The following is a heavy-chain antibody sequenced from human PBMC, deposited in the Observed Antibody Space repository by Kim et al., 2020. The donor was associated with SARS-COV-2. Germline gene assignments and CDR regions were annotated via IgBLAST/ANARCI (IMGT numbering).Heavy chain of an antibody. CDR1: GYTFTSYG. CDR2: ISAYNGNT. J-gene: IGHJ5*02. V-gene: IGHV1-18*01. CDR3: ARMVRYSTLYNWIDP. Sequence: ASVKVSCKASGYTFTSYGISWVRQAPGQGLEWMGWISAYNGNTNYAQKLQGRVTMTTDTSTSTAYMELRSLRTDDPAVYYCARMVRYSTLYNWIDPWGQGTLVTVSS. D-gene: IGHD6-13*01.